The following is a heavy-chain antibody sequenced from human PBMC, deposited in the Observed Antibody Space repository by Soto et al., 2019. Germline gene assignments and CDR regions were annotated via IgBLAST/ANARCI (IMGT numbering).Heavy chain of an antibody. J-gene: IGHJ6*02. CDR2: IDHNGVA. Sequence: ASETLSLTCGVSGDSISSSKWWTWVRQTPGNGLEWIGKIDHNGVANYNPSLEGRVTISKDISKNQISLKVTSVTAADSAVYYCARMNRDYYYYGMDVWGQGATVTAP. CDR3: ARMNRDYYYYGMDV. V-gene: IGHV4-4*02. CDR1: GDSISSSKW.